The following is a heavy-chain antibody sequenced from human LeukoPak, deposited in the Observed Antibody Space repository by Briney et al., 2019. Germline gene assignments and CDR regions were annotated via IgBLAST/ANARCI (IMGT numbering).Heavy chain of an antibody. CDR2: INGDETST. CDR1: GFSFSSSW. Sequence: HPGGSLRLSCAASGFSFSSSWMHWVRQVPGKGLEWVSRINGDETSTTYAESVKGRFTISRDNAKNTLFLQMNSLRAEDTAVYYCATTGSGSYYDYWGQGTLVTVSS. J-gene: IGHJ4*02. V-gene: IGHV3-74*01. D-gene: IGHD1-26*01. CDR3: ATTGSGSYYDY.